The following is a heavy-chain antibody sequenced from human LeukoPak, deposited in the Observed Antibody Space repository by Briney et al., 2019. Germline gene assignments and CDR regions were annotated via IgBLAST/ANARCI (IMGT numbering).Heavy chain of an antibody. D-gene: IGHD6-13*01. CDR2: ISAYNGNT. J-gene: IGHJ4*02. CDR3: ARVVGSSWYRIDY. Sequence: GASVKVSCKASGYTFTSYGISWVRQAPGQGLEWMGWISAYNGNTNYAQKLQGRVTMTTDTSTSTAYKELRSLRSDDTAVYYCARVVGSSWYRIDYWGQGTLVTVSS. V-gene: IGHV1-18*01. CDR1: GYTFTSYG.